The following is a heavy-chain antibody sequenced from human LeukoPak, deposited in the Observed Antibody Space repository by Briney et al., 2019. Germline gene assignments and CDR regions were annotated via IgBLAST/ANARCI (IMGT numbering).Heavy chain of an antibody. CDR2: IIPIFGTA. V-gene: IGHV1-69*05. D-gene: IGHD2-15*01. CDR3: ARGGYCSGGSCYRGENWFDP. CDR1: GGTFSSYA. Sequence: SVKVSCKASGGTFSSYAISWVRQAPGQGLEWMGGIIPIFGTANYAQKFQGRVTITTDESTSTAYMELSSLRSEDTAVYYCARGGYCSGGSCYRGENWFDPWGQGTLVTVSS. J-gene: IGHJ5*02.